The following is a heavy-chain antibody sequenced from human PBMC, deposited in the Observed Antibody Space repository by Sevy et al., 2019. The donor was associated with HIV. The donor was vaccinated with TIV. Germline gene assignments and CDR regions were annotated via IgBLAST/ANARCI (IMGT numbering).Heavy chain of an antibody. Sequence: SETLSLTCTVSGGSMSSGAYNWTWIRQHPGKGLESIGIVYSSGKAYYDPSLKSRVTMSVDTSENQFSLKLSSVTAADTAVYYCGRDKGRLGAFDIWGQGSRVTVSS. CDR2: VYSSGKA. V-gene: IGHV4-31*03. D-gene: IGHD3-16*01. CDR1: GGSMSSGAYN. CDR3: GRDKGRLGAFDI. J-gene: IGHJ3*02.